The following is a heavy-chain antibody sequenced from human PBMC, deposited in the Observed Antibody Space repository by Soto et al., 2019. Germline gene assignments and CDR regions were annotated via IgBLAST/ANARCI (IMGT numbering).Heavy chain of an antibody. V-gene: IGHV3-48*03. D-gene: IGHD6-13*01. CDR1: GFTFSSYE. CDR2: ISSSGSTI. Sequence: GGSLRLSCATSGFTFSSYEMNWVRQAPGKXLEWVSYISSSGSTIYYADSVKGRFTISRDNAKNSLYLQVDSLRAEDTAVYYCARDQEAGSFFPYYYGMDVWGQGTTVTVCS. CDR3: ARDQEAGSFFPYYYGMDV. J-gene: IGHJ6*02.